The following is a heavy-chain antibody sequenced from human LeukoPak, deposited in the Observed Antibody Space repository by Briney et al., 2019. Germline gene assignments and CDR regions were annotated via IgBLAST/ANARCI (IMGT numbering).Heavy chain of an antibody. V-gene: IGHV3-23*01. CDR2: ISGSGGST. CDR3: AKGDYGDYQNWFDP. J-gene: IGHJ5*02. D-gene: IGHD4-17*01. CDR1: GFTFSSYA. Sequence: GGSLRLSCAASGFTFSSYAMSWVRQAPGKGLEWVSAISGSGGSTYHADSVKGRFTISRDNSKNTLYLQMNSLRAEDTAVYYCAKGDYGDYQNWFDPWGQGTLVTVSS.